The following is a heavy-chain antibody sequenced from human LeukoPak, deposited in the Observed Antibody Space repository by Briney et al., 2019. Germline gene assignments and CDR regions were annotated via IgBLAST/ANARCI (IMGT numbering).Heavy chain of an antibody. CDR2: ISDSGGST. CDR3: VRGYSFGPYGMDV. V-gene: IGHV3-64D*09. Sequence: GGSLRLSCAASGFTFSSYGMHWVRQAPGKGLEYVSAISDSGGSTYYADSVKGRFTISRDNSKNTLYLQMSSLRAEGTAVYFCVRGYSFGPYGMDVWGQGTTVTVSS. J-gene: IGHJ6*02. D-gene: IGHD2-15*01. CDR1: GFTFSSYG.